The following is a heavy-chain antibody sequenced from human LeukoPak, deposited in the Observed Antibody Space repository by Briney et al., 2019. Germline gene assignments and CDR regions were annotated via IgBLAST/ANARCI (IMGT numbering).Heavy chain of an antibody. V-gene: IGHV4-39*01. Sequence: SETLSLTCTVSGGSIISSDYPWGWVRQPPGKGLEWIGTISYSGNTDYNPSLRSRVTISVDTSNNQFSLRLDSVTAADTAVYHCARHCCSGPAKRVFDIWGQGTMVTVSS. D-gene: IGHD2-15*01. J-gene: IGHJ3*02. CDR3: ARHCCSGPAKRVFDI. CDR1: GGSIISSDYP. CDR2: ISYSGNT.